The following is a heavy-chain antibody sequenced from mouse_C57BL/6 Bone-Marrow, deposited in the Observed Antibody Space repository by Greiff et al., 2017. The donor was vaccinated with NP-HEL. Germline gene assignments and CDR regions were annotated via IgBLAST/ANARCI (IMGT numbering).Heavy chain of an antibody. V-gene: IGHV14-2*01. D-gene: IGHD1-1*01. Sequence: DVKLQESGAELVKPGASVKLSCTASGFNIKDYYMHWVKQRTEQGLEWIGRIDPEDGETKYAPKFQGKATITADTSSNTAYLQLSSLTSEDTAVYYCARCRYYVVDHYYGSSYGYYAMDYWGQGTSVTVSS. CDR3: ARCRYYVVDHYYGSSYGYYAMDY. CDR1: GFNIKDYY. CDR2: IDPEDGET. J-gene: IGHJ4*01.